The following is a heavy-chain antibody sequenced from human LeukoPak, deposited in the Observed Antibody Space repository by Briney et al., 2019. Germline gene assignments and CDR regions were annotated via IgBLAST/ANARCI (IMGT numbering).Heavy chain of an antibody. J-gene: IGHJ4*02. CDR1: GFTFSSYA. V-gene: IGHV3-23*01. CDR3: SKSHITRYPLQYYFDL. Sequence: GGSLRLSCAASGFTFSSYAMSWLRQAPQKGLEWVSGISVTGDITYYADSVKGRFTIARDNYRTTLYLQLNSMRADDTAVYYCSKSHITRYPLQYYFDLWGQGAQVIVSS. CDR2: ISVTGDIT. D-gene: IGHD2-21*01.